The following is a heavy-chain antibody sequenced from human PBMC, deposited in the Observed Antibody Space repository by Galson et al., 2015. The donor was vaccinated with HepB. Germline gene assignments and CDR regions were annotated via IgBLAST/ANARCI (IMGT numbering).Heavy chain of an antibody. CDR1: GYTFTMYA. J-gene: IGHJ4*02. CDR3: ARSGRFGIAAADHGLY. Sequence: SCKASGYTFTMYAMHWVRQAPGQRPEWMGWINVGNGNTQYSQKFQGRVTITRDTSASTAYMELGSLKSEDTAVYYCARSGRFGIAAADHGLYWGQGTLVTVSS. V-gene: IGHV1-3*01. CDR2: INVGNGNT. D-gene: IGHD6-13*01.